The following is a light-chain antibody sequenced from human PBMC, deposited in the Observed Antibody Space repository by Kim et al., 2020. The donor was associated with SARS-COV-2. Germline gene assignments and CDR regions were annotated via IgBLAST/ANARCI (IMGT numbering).Light chain of an antibody. CDR3: SALDSSLSAPP. Sequence: QAGLTQPPSVSKGLRQTATLTCTGNSNIVGNQGAAWLQQHQGHPPKLLSYRNNNRPSGISERFSASRSGNTASLTITGLQPEDEADYYCSALDSSLSAPPFGGGTQLTVL. CDR2: RNN. J-gene: IGLJ3*02. CDR1: SNIVGNQG. V-gene: IGLV10-54*02.